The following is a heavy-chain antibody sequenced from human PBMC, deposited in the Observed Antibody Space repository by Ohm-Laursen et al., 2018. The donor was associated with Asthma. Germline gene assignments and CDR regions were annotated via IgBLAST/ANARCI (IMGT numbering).Heavy chain of an antibody. CDR3: AREATIITRYFDP. J-gene: IGHJ4*02. CDR2: IYHTGSS. CDR1: GDSFTSGIYY. V-gene: IGHV4-31*02. D-gene: IGHD5-12*01. Sequence: TLSLTCTVSGDSFTSGIYYWGWIRQHPGKGLEWIGYIYHTGSSYYNPSLKSRASISVDTSKNQFSLNLRSVTAADTAVYYCAREATIITRYFDPWGQGRLVTVSS.